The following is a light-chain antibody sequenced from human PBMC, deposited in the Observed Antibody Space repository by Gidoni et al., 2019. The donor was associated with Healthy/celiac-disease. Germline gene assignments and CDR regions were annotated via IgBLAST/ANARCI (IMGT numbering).Light chain of an antibody. Sequence: EIVMTQSPATLSVSPGERATLSCRASQSVSSNLAWYQQKPGQAPRLLIYGASTRATGIPARFSGSGSGTEFTLTISSLQSEDFAVYSCRQYNNWPREYTFGQGTKLEIK. J-gene: IGKJ2*01. CDR1: QSVSSN. CDR3: RQYNNWPREYT. CDR2: GAS. V-gene: IGKV3-15*01.